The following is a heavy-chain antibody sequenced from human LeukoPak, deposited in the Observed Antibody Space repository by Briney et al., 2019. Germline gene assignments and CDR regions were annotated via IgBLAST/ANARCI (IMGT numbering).Heavy chain of an antibody. Sequence: GGSLRLSCAASGFTLSTFDMNWVRQAPGKGLEWVSSISTSSRNIYYRDSVKGRFTISRDDAKNSLYLQMNSLRVEDTAVYYCARADCSGSTCYLRRSWFDPWGQGTLVTVSS. V-gene: IGHV3-21*01. D-gene: IGHD2-2*01. CDR1: GFTLSTFD. CDR3: ARADCSGSTCYLRRSWFDP. J-gene: IGHJ5*02. CDR2: ISTSSRNI.